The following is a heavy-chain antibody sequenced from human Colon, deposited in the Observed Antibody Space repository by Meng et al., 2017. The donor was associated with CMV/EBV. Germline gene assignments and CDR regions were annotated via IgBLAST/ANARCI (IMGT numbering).Heavy chain of an antibody. CDR3: VKGRASPGTSYFDL. CDR1: GITFSDYA. CDR2: INARGSTT. Sequence: GESLKISCATSGITFSDYALSWVRQAPGKGLEWVPSINARGSTTYYADSVKGRLTISRDNSNNTMYVQMNSLRVEDTAIYYCVKGRASPGTSYFDLWGQGTLVTVSS. V-gene: IGHV3-23*01. D-gene: IGHD2-21*01. J-gene: IGHJ4*02.